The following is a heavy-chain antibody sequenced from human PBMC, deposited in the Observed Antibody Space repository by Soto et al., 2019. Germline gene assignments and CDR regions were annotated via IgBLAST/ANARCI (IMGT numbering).Heavy chain of an antibody. Sequence: GGSLRLSCAASGFTFSSYSMNWVRQAPGKGLEWVSYISSSSSTIYYADSVKGRFTISRDNAKNSLYLQMNSLRDEDTAVYYCARREWDYDSSGLDYWGQGTLVTVSS. J-gene: IGHJ4*02. CDR1: GFTFSSYS. CDR2: ISSSSSTI. D-gene: IGHD3-22*01. V-gene: IGHV3-48*02. CDR3: ARREWDYDSSGLDY.